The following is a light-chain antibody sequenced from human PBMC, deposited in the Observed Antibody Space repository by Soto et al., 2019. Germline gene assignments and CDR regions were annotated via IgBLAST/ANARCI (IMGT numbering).Light chain of an antibody. CDR2: DVT. CDR1: SSDVGAYTY. V-gene: IGLV2-11*01. Sequence: QSALTQPRSVSGSPGQSVTISCTGTSSDVGAYTYVSWYRQLPGKAPKVIIYDVTQRPSGVPARFSGSKSGNTASLTISGLQAEDEADYYCCSYIRSSLIFGGGTKLTVL. J-gene: IGLJ2*01. CDR3: CSYIRSSLI.